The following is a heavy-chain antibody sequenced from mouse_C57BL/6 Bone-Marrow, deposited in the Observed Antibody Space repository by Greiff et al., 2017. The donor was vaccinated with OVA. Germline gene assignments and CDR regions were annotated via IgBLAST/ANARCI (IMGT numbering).Heavy chain of an antibody. CDR1: GYTFTSYW. Sequence: QVQLQQPGAELVKPGASVKMSCKASGYTFTSYWITWVKQRPGQGLEWIGDIYPGSGRTNYNEKFKSKATLTVDTSSSPAYMQLISLTSEDSSFYYCARFYSNYWSFDVWGTGPTVPVSS. D-gene: IGHD2-5*01. CDR2: IYPGSGRT. V-gene: IGHV1-55*01. J-gene: IGHJ1*03. CDR3: ARFYSNYWSFDV.